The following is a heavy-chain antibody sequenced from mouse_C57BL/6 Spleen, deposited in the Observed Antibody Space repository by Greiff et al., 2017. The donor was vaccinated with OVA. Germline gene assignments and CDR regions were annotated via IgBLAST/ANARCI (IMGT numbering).Heavy chain of an antibody. CDR2: INPSTGGT. CDR1: GYSFTGYY. Sequence: VQLQQSGPELVKPGASVKISCKASGYSFTGYYMNWVKQSPEKSLEWIGEINPSTGGTTYNQKFKAKATLTVDKSSSTAYMQLKSLTSEDSAVYYCARRGYDYDGADYWGQGTTLTVSS. D-gene: IGHD2-4*01. J-gene: IGHJ2*01. CDR3: ARRGYDYDGADY. V-gene: IGHV1-42*01.